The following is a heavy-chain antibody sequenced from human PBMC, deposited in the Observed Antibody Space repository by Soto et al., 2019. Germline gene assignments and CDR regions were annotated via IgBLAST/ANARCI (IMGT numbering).Heavy chain of an antibody. CDR1: GGTFSSYA. CDR2: VIPIFGTA. CDR3: ARGYYYGSDYYYGMDV. V-gene: IGHV1-69*06. Sequence: APVKVSCKASGGTFSSYAISWVRQAPGQGLEWMGGVIPIFGTANYAQKFQGRVTITADKSTSTAYMELSSLRSEDTAVYYCARGYYYGSDYYYGMDVWAQGTTVTVSS. D-gene: IGHD3-10*01. J-gene: IGHJ6*02.